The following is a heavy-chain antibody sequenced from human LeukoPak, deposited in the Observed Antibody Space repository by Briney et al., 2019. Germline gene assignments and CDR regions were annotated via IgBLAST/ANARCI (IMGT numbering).Heavy chain of an antibody. D-gene: IGHD3-10*01. CDR3: ARGRGMVRGVNYFDP. V-gene: IGHV4-61*02. Sequence: SQTLSFTCTVSGDSISSGFYYWSWIRQSAGKGREWIGRIYTSGSTNHNPSLKSRPSLKSRVTISVDTSKNQFSLKLSSVTAADTAVYYCARGRGMVRGVNYFDPWGQGTLLTVSS. CDR2: IYTSGST. J-gene: IGHJ5*02. CDR1: GDSISSGFYY.